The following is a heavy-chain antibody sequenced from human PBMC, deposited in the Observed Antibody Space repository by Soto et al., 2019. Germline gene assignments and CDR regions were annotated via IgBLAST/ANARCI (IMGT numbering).Heavy chain of an antibody. CDR2: ISGGGGST. CDR1: GFTFSNYA. Sequence: EVQLLESGGGLVQPGGSLRLSCADSGFTFSNYAINWVRLAPGKGLAWVSGISGGGGSTYYADSVKGRFTIFRDTSKNTVFLQMNSLRADDTAVYYCAKGFIVVVTVLRPDDAFDVWGQGTMVTVSS. J-gene: IGHJ3*01. V-gene: IGHV3-23*01. D-gene: IGHD2-21*02. CDR3: AKGFIVVVTVLRPDDAFDV.